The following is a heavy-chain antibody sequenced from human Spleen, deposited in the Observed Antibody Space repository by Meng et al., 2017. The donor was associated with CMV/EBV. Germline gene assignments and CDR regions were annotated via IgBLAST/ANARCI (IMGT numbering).Heavy chain of an antibody. Sequence: ASGDTIAFSSYAVSWVRQAPGQGLEWMGGIIPMFGATNYTRKFQGRLTITADESTSTVYMGLSSLRPEDTAVYYCARGGSNSWYPDYWGQGILVTVSS. CDR1: GDTIAFSSYA. CDR3: ARGGSNSWYPDY. J-gene: IGHJ4*02. CDR2: IIPMFGAT. D-gene: IGHD6-19*01. V-gene: IGHV1-69*01.